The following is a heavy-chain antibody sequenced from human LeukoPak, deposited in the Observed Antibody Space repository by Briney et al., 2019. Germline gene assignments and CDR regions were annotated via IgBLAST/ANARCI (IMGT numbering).Heavy chain of an antibody. CDR1: GFTFSSYA. D-gene: IGHD3-22*01. V-gene: IGHV3-23*01. Sequence: PGGSLRLSCAASGFTFSSYAMSWVRQAPGTGLEWVSAISGSGGSTYYADSVKGRFTISRDNSKNTLYLQMNSLRAEDTAVYYCTITMIVVVIKEGYFDYWGQGTLVTVSS. CDR2: ISGSGGST. J-gene: IGHJ4*02. CDR3: TITMIVVVIKEGYFDY.